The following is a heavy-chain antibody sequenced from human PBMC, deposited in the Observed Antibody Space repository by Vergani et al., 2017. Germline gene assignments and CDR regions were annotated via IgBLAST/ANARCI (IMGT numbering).Heavy chain of an antibody. D-gene: IGHD3-16*01. CDR1: GGPFSSYA. CDR2: VIPIFGTA. V-gene: IGHV1-69*01. CDR3: AREIMITFGGVMGXFDL. J-gene: IGHJ2*01. Sequence: QVQLVKSGSELKKPGASVKVSCKASGGPFSSYAISWVRQAPGQGLEGMGGVIPIFGTANYAQKSQGRVTITADESTRTAFMELRSLRSEDTAVYYCAREIMITFGGVMGXFDLWGRGTLVTVSS.